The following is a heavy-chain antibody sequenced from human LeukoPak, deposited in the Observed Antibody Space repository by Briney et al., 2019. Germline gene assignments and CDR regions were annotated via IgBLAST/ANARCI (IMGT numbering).Heavy chain of an antibody. Sequence: SETLSLTCAVYGGSFSGYYWSWIRQPPGKGLEWIGEINHSGSTNYNPSLKSRVTISVDTSKNQFSLKLSSVTAADTAVYYCARVFDYYDSSGYYYWGQGTLVTVSS. D-gene: IGHD3-22*01. CDR2: INHSGST. V-gene: IGHV4-34*01. J-gene: IGHJ4*02. CDR1: GGSFSGYY. CDR3: ARVFDYYDSSGYYY.